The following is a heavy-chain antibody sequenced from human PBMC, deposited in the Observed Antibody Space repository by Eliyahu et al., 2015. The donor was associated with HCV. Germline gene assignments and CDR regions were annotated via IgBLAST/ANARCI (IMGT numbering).Heavy chain of an antibody. V-gene: IGHV3-7*01. CDR3: ARGYSSSWFDY. CDR2: IRQDGTEK. J-gene: IGHJ5*01. Sequence: EVQLVESGGGLVQPGGSLRLSCVASGFSFSDYWMSWVRQAPGKGLEWVANIRQDGTEKFHLASVKGRFTVSRDNADKSLYLQMNSLRAEDTAVYYCARGYSSSWFDYWGRGTLVTVSS. D-gene: IGHD6-13*01. CDR1: GFSFSDYW.